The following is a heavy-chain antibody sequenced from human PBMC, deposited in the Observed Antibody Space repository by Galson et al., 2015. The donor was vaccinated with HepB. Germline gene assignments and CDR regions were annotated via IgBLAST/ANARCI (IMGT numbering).Heavy chain of an antibody. Sequence: SLRLSCAASDFTFTTYTMNWVRQAPGKGLEWVSSISGNSDYIYYADSVKGRFTISRDNSKNTLYLQMNSLRAEDTAVYYCARDKRKVRGVIRGLDAFDIWGQGTMVTVSS. CDR2: ISGNSDYI. J-gene: IGHJ3*02. CDR1: DFTFTTYT. V-gene: IGHV3-21*01. CDR3: ARDKRKVRGVIRGLDAFDI. D-gene: IGHD3-10*01.